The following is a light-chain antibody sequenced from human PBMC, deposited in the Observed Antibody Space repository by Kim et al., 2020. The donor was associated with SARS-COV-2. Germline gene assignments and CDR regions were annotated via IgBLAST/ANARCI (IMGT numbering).Light chain of an antibody. CDR3: KSRDTTGDRLSV. CDR2: GKN. Sequence: SSELTQDPAVSVALGQTARITCQGDSLRSQYAGWYQQKPGQAPVLVIYGKNTRPSGIPDRFSGSSSGDTASLTITVTQAEDEADYYCKSRDTTGDRLSVFGGGTQLTVL. V-gene: IGLV3-19*01. J-gene: IGLJ2*01. CDR1: SLRSQY.